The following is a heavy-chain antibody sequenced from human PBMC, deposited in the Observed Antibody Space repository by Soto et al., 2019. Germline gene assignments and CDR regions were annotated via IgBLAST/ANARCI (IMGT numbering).Heavy chain of an antibody. CDR1: GFTFSSYA. CDR3: AKLGSNYYFNY. V-gene: IGHV3-23*01. D-gene: IGHD5-12*01. Sequence: EVQLLESGGGLVQHGGSLRLSCAASGFTFSSYAMTWVRKAPGKGLEWVSAINTGGGSTYYADYVKGRITISIDNYKKTLYLQMNSLRAEDTAGYYCAKLGSNYYFNYWGQGTVVTVSS. J-gene: IGHJ4*02. CDR2: INTGGGST.